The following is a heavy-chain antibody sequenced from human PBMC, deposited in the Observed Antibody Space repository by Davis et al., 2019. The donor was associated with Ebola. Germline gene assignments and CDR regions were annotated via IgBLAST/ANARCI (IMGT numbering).Heavy chain of an antibody. CDR1: GYTFTSYD. CDR2: ISPYDGHT. D-gene: IGHD2-2*01. CDR3: ARESAAYPIDY. V-gene: IGHV1-18*01. J-gene: IGHJ4*02. Sequence: ASVKVSCKASGYTFTSYDISWVRQAPGQGLEWMGWISPYDGHTNYPQNLQGRVTMTTDTSTSTAYMELRSLRSDDTAVYYCARESAAYPIDYWGQGTLVTVSS.